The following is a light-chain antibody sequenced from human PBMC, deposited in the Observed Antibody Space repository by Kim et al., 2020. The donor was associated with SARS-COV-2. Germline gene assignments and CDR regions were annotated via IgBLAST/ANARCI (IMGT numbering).Light chain of an antibody. CDR1: PSVSSSY. J-gene: IGKJ4*01. Sequence: AGERDTLTCRASPSVSSSYLAWYQQKPGQAPRILIYGASSRANGIPDRFSGSGSGTDFTLTISRLEPEDFAVYYCQQYGSSPPVTFGGGTKVDIK. CDR2: GAS. V-gene: IGKV3-20*01. CDR3: QQYGSSPPVT.